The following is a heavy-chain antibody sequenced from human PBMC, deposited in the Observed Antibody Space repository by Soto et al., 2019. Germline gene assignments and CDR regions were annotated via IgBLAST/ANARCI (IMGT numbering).Heavy chain of an antibody. D-gene: IGHD4-17*01. CDR1: CDSISSPDYY. Sequence: SETLSLTCTVSCDSISSPDYYWSWIRQTPGKGLEWIGYIYHSGSTNYNPSLKSRLTISVDTSRNQFSLKLSSVTAADTAVYYCSRETMWDSGRYVHYKMAVRVQRTTVTVS. V-gene: IGHV4-30-4*01. CDR2: IYHSGST. CDR3: SRETMWDSGRYVHYKMAV. J-gene: IGHJ6*02.